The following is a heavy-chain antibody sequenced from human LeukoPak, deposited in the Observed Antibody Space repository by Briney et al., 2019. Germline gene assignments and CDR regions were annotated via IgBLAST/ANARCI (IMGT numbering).Heavy chain of an antibody. V-gene: IGHV3-23*01. CDR1: GFTFSSYA. D-gene: IGHD2-8*01. CDR2: ISGSGVTT. CDR3: AKPIVLLVYAVDY. Sequence: GGSLRLSCAASGFTFSSYAMGWVRQVPGKGLEWVSAISGSGVTTYYGDSVKGRFTISRDNSKNTLYLQMNSLKAEDTAIYYCAKPIVLLVYAVDYWGQGTLVTVSS. J-gene: IGHJ4*02.